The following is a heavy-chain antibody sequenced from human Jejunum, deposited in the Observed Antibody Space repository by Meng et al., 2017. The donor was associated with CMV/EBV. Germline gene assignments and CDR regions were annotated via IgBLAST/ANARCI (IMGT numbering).Heavy chain of an antibody. Sequence: QIAFRGSGPTQVNPQQTITLICPFSRFPLYTSDVVVHWIGQPPGKALEWLAVIYCADDKRYSPCLKSRLTITTDTSKNQVVLTLTTMDPVVTATYYCALSTSSWFDHWGQGTLVTVSS. J-gene: IGHJ5*02. CDR1: RFPLYTSDVV. D-gene: IGHD2-2*01. V-gene: IGHV2-5*02. CDR3: ALSTSSWFDH. CDR2: IYCADDK.